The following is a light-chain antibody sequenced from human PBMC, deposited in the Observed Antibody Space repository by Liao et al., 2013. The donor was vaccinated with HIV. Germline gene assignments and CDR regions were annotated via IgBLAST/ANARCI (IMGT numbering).Light chain of an antibody. J-gene: IGLJ2*01. CDR2: QDT. CDR3: QAWDRDTAL. Sequence: SYELTQAPSVSVSPGQSATITCSGDKLGDKYVSWYQQKPGQSPVLVIFQDTKRPSGVPGRFSGSNSENTATLTISGTQTMDEADYYCQAWDRDTALFGGGTKLTVL. V-gene: IGLV3-1*01. CDR1: KLGDKY.